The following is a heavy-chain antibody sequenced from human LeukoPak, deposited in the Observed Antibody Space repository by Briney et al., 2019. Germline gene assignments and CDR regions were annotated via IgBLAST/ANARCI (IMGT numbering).Heavy chain of an antibody. CDR1: GFTFSSYW. CDR2: INSDGSST. D-gene: IGHD1-26*01. J-gene: IGHJ4*02. Sequence: GGSLRLSCAASGFTFSSYWMHWVRQAPGKGLVWVSRINSDGSSTSYADSVKGRFAISRDNAKNTPCLQMNILRADDTAVYFCAGGATSFVYWGQGTLVTVSS. CDR3: AGGATSFVY. V-gene: IGHV3-74*01.